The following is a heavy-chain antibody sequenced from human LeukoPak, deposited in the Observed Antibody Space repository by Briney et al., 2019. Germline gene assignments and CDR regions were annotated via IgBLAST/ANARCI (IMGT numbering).Heavy chain of an antibody. Sequence: GESLQISCKGSGYSFTSYWIGWVRQMPGKGLEWMGIIYPGDSDTRYSPSFQGQVTISADKSISTAYLQWSSLKASDTAMYYCARPWGYCSSTSCYGGGYYFDYWGQGTLVTVSS. CDR3: ARPWGYCSSTSCYGGGYYFDY. V-gene: IGHV5-51*01. CDR1: GYSFTSYW. D-gene: IGHD2-2*01. CDR2: IYPGDSDT. J-gene: IGHJ4*02.